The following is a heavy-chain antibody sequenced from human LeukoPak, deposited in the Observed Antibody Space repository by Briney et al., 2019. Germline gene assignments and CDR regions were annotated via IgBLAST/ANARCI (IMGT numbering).Heavy chain of an antibody. V-gene: IGHV3-72*01. Sequence: GGSLRLSCAASGFTFSDHYMDWVRQAPGKGLEWVGRTRNKANSYTTEYAASVKGRFTISRDDSKNSLYLQMNSLKTEDTAVYYCARGGSYGPFGYWGQGTLVTVSS. CDR3: ARGGSYGPFGY. CDR1: GFTFSDHY. J-gene: IGHJ4*02. D-gene: IGHD3-10*01. CDR2: TRNKANSYTT.